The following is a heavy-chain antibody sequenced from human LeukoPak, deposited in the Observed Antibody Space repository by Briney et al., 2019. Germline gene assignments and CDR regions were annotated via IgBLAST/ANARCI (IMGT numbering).Heavy chain of an antibody. Sequence: GESLKISCKGSGYSFTSHWIGWVRQMPGKGLEWMGIIYPGDSDTRYSPSFQGQVTISADKSISTAYLQWSSLKASDTAMYYCARLPGIVATIERYFDYWGQGTLVTVSS. CDR1: GYSFTSHW. CDR2: IYPGDSDT. CDR3: ARLPGIVATIERYFDY. V-gene: IGHV5-51*01. J-gene: IGHJ4*02. D-gene: IGHD5-12*01.